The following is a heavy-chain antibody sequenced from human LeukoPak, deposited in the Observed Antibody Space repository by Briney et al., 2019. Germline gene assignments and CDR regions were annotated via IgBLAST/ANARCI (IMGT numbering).Heavy chain of an antibody. CDR2: IYYSGST. V-gene: IGHV4-31*03. CDR1: GGSISSGGYY. Sequence: SETLSLTCPVSGGSISSGGYYWSWIRQHPGKGLEWIGYIYYSGSTYYNPSLKSRVTISVDTSKNQFSLKLSSVTAADTAVYYCARDRGYGSGSYYYDGGFDPWGQGTLVTVSS. J-gene: IGHJ5*02. D-gene: IGHD3-10*01. CDR3: ARDRGYGSGSYYYDGGFDP.